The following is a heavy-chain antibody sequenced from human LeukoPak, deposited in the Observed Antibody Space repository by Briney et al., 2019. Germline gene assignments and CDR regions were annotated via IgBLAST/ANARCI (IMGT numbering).Heavy chain of an antibody. Sequence: GESLKISCKGSGYSFTSYWIGWVRQMPGKVLEWMGIIYPGDSDTRYSPSFQGQVTISADKSISTAYLQWSSLKASDTAMYYCAMALYSSGGCFDYWGQGTLVTVSS. D-gene: IGHD6-19*01. V-gene: IGHV5-51*01. CDR2: IYPGDSDT. J-gene: IGHJ4*02. CDR3: AMALYSSGGCFDY. CDR1: GYSFTSYW.